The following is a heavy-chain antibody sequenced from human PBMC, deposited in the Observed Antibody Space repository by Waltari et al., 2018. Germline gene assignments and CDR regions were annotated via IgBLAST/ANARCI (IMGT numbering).Heavy chain of an antibody. V-gene: IGHV1-69-2*01. Sequence: EVELVQSGAEVKKPGATVKISCKASGNTFMDYFMHWVQQAPGKGLEWMGRSDPEDGETVYSEKFQGRVTITADTSTDTAYMELSSLTSGDTAVYYCAPLPGGSGQTFDYWGQGTLVTVSS. CDR3: APLPGGSGQTFDY. CDR2: SDPEDGET. J-gene: IGHJ4*02. CDR1: GNTFMDYF. D-gene: IGHD3-10*01.